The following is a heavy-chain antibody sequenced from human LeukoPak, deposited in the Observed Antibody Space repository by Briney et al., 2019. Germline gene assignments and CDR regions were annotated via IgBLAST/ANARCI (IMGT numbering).Heavy chain of an antibody. J-gene: IGHJ4*02. CDR3: ARDSSGPAL. V-gene: IGHV3-23*03. CDR2: IYSGGGT. D-gene: IGHD3-22*01. Sequence: GGSLRLSCAASGFTFNSYAVSWVRQAPGKGLDWVSVIYSGGGTFHSDSVKGRFTVSGDYSKNTLYLQMNNLRADDTAVYYCARDSSGPALWGQGTLVTVSS. CDR1: GFTFNSYA.